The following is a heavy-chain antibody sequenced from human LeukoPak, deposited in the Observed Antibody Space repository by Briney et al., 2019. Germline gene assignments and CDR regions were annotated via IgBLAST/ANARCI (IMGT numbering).Heavy chain of an antibody. V-gene: IGHV3-48*01. D-gene: IGHD4-17*01. CDR2: IRGSSTTI. Sequence: GGSLRLSCAASGFTFSTSSMNWIRQTPGKGLEWISYIRGSSTTIYYADSVKGRFTISRDNSKNTLDLQMNSLRAEDTAVYYCAKDVFRAYGDWTLYYFDYWGQGTLVTVSS. CDR1: GFTFSTSS. CDR3: AKDVFRAYGDWTLYYFDY. J-gene: IGHJ4*02.